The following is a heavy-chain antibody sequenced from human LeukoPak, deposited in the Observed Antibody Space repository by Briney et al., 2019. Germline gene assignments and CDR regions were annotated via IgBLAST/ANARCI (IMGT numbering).Heavy chain of an antibody. Sequence: ASVKVSCKASGYTFASYGISWVRQAPGQGLEWMGWISAYNGNTNYAQKLQGRVTMTTDTSTSTAYMELRSLRSDDTAVYYCARRRSGLFYFDYWGQGTLVTVSS. J-gene: IGHJ4*02. CDR2: ISAYNGNT. CDR3: ARRRSGLFYFDY. D-gene: IGHD3-10*01. CDR1: GYTFASYG. V-gene: IGHV1-18*01.